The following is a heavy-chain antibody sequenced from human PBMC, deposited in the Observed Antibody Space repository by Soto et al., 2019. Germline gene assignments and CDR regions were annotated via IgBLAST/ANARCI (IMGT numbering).Heavy chain of an antibody. V-gene: IGHV4-34*01. CDR3: ASRAYCSGGSCYGYYYYGMDV. CDR1: GGSFSGYY. J-gene: IGHJ6*02. Sequence: SETLSLTCAVYGGSFSGYYWSWIRQPPGKGLEWIGEINHSGSTNYNPSLKSRVAISVDTSKNQFFLKLSSVTAADTAVYYCASRAYCSGGSCYGYYYYGMDVWGQGTTVTVSS. CDR2: INHSGST. D-gene: IGHD2-15*01.